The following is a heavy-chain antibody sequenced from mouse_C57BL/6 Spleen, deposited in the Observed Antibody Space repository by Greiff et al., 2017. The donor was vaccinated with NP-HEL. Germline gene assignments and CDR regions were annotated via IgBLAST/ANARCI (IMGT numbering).Heavy chain of an antibody. CDR3: AIFYYGYDAFAY. J-gene: IGHJ3*01. CDR1: GYTFTSYW. V-gene: IGHV1-69*01. D-gene: IGHD2-2*01. Sequence: VQLQQPGAELVMPGASVKLSCKASGYTFTSYWMHWVKQRPGQGLEWIGEIDPSDSYTNYNQKFKGKSTLTVAKSSSTAYMQLSSLTSEDSAVYYCAIFYYGYDAFAYWGQGTLVTVSA. CDR2: IDPSDSYT.